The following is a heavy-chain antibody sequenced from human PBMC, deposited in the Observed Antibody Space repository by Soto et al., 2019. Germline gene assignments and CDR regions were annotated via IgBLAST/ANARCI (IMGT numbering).Heavy chain of an antibody. J-gene: IGHJ4*02. CDR3: ARDGHIHTFDY. Sequence: SETLSLTWAVSSGSISSGGYYWSWIRQHPGKGLEWIGYIYYSGSTYYNPSLKSRVTISVDTSKNQFSLKLSSVTAADTAVYYCARDGHIHTFDYWGQGTLVTVSS. CDR1: SGSISSGGYY. CDR2: IYYSGST. V-gene: IGHV4-31*11. D-gene: IGHD2-21*01.